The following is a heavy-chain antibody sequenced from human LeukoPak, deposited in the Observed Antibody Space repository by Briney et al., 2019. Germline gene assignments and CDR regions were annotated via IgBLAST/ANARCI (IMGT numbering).Heavy chain of an antibody. CDR2: IIPIFGTA. J-gene: IGHJ4*02. CDR3: ARMSIAAHPGDY. V-gene: IGHV1-69*05. Sequence: SVKVSCKASGGTFSSYAISWVRQAPGQGLEWMGGIIPIFGTANYAQKFQGRVTITTDESTSTAYMELSSLRSEDTAEYYCARMSIAAHPGDYWGQGTLVTVSS. D-gene: IGHD6-6*01. CDR1: GGTFSSYA.